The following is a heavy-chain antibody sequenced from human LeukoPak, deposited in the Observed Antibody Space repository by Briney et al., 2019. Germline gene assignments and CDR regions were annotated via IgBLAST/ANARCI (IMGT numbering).Heavy chain of an antibody. CDR1: GYTFTSYG. CDR2: ISAYNGNT. Sequence: ASVKVSCKASGYTFTSYGISWVRQAPGQGLEWMGWISAYNGNTNYAQKLQGRVTMTTDTSTSTAYMELRGLRSDDTAVYYCARDTLVVVVPAAIPPREDYYYYGMDVWGQGTTVTVSS. J-gene: IGHJ6*02. D-gene: IGHD2-2*01. V-gene: IGHV1-18*01. CDR3: ARDTLVVVVPAAIPPREDYYYYGMDV.